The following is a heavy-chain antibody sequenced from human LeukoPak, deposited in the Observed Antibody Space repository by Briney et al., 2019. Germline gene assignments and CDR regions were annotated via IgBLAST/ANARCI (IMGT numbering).Heavy chain of an antibody. CDR3: ARACRQTHSYYGVCYFDY. CDR1: GFTFSDYY. V-gene: IGHV3-11*01. Sequence: PGGSLRLSCAASGFTFSDYYMSWIRQAPGKGLEWVSYISSSGSTIYYAESVKGRFTISRDNAKNSLYLQMNSLRAEDTAVYYCARACRQTHSYYGVCYFDYWGQGTLVTVSS. D-gene: IGHD1-26*01. J-gene: IGHJ4*02. CDR2: ISSSGSTI.